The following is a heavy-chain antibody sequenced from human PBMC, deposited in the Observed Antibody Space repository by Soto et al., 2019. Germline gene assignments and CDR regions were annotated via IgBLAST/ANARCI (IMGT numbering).Heavy chain of an antibody. CDR1: GGSISSYY. J-gene: IGHJ4*02. CDR2: IYYSGST. D-gene: IGHD6-13*01. Sequence: PSETLSLTCTVSGGSISSYYWSWIRQPPGKGLEWIGYIYYSGSTNYNPSLKSRVTISVDTSKNQFSLKLSSVTAADTAVYYCARSEIAATVDYWGQGTLVTVSS. V-gene: IGHV4-59*01. CDR3: ARSEIAATVDY.